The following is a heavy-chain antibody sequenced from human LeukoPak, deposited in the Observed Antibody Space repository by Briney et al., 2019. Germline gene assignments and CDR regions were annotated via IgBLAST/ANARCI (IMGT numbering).Heavy chain of an antibody. D-gene: IGHD6-19*01. CDR2: IYYSGST. J-gene: IGHJ4*02. V-gene: IGHV4-39*01. CDR3: ARLPRGRWLVEDY. Sequence: SGTLSLTCTVSGGSISSSSYYWGWIRQPPGKGLEWIGSIYYSGSTYYNPSLKSRVTISVDTSKNQFSLKLSSVTAADTAVYYCARLPRGRWLVEDYWGQGTLVTVSS. CDR1: GGSISSSSYY.